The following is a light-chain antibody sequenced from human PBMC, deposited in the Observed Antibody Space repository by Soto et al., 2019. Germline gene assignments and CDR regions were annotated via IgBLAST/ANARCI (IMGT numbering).Light chain of an antibody. V-gene: IGLV2-14*01. CDR2: DVN. CDR3: CSYTTSNTRQIV. Sequence: QSALTQPASVSGSPGQSITISCTGTSSDVGGYNYVSWYQQQPAKAPKFMIYDVNNRPSGVSNRISGSKSVNTASRTISGLQAEDGADYYCCSYTTSNTRQIVFGTGTKLTVL. J-gene: IGLJ1*01. CDR1: SSDVGGYNY.